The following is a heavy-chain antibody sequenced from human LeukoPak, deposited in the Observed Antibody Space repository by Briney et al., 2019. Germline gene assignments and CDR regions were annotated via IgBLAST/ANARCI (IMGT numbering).Heavy chain of an antibody. CDR2: INPNSGGT. Sequence: ASVKVSCKASGYTFTGYYIHWVRQAPGQGLEWMGWINPNSGGTNYAQKFQGRVTMTRDTSISTAYMELSRLRSDDTAVYYCARVLYDSSGYYDYWGQGTLVTVSS. CDR3: ARVLYDSSGYYDY. CDR1: GYTFTGYY. D-gene: IGHD3-22*01. V-gene: IGHV1-2*02. J-gene: IGHJ4*02.